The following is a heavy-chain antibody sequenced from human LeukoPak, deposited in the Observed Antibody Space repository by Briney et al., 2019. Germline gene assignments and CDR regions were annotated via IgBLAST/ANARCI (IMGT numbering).Heavy chain of an antibody. Sequence: SETLSLTCTVSGGSISSYYWSWIRHPPGQGMEWVGYIYYSGSTNYNPSPKSRVTISVDTSKNQFSLKLSSVTAADTAVYCCARRGGYGATYFDYWGQGTLVTVSS. CDR2: IYYSGST. J-gene: IGHJ4*02. V-gene: IGHV4-59*01. CDR3: ARRGGYGATYFDY. CDR1: GGSISSYY. D-gene: IGHD1-26*01.